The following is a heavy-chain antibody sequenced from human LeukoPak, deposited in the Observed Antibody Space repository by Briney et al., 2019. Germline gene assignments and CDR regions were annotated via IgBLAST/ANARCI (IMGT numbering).Heavy chain of an antibody. CDR3: AKDEEGFDSAGTYYDQSPPGY. D-gene: IGHD3-22*01. CDR2: ISVGGGST. CDR1: EFTFSSYG. Sequence: GGSLRLSCAASEFTFSSYGMSWVRQAPGKGLEWVSSISVGGGSTYYADSVKGRFTTSRDNSKNTLSLQMNSLRAEDTAVYYCAKDEEGFDSAGTYYDQSPPGYWGQGTLVTVSS. J-gene: IGHJ4*02. V-gene: IGHV3-23*01.